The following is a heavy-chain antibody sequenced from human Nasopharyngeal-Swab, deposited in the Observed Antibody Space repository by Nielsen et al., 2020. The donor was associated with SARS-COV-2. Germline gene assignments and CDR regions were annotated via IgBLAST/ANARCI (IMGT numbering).Heavy chain of an antibody. CDR3: ARAERGRIVVVITSFYYYYMDV. CDR1: GYNFTSYD. Sequence: SAKVSCKASGYNFTSYDINWVGQATGPGLERTGWMNPNSGNTDYAQKFQGRVTMTRNTSISTAYMELSSLRSEDTAVYYCARAERGRIVVVITSFYYYYMDVWGKGTTVTVSS. D-gene: IGHD3-22*01. V-gene: IGHV1-8*01. J-gene: IGHJ6*03. CDR2: MNPNSGNT.